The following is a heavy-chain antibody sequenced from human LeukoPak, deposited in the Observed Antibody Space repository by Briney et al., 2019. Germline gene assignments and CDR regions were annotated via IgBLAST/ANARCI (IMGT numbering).Heavy chain of an antibody. CDR1: GGSISSYY. D-gene: IGHD1-26*01. Sequence: PSETLSLTCTVSGGSISSYYWSWIRQPPGKGLEWIGYIYYSGSTNYNPSLKSRVTISVDTSKNQFSLKLSSVTAADTAVYYCARLGGGSYYEGQRFDYYYGMDVWGQGTTVTVSS. CDR2: IYYSGST. J-gene: IGHJ6*02. CDR3: ARLGGGSYYEGQRFDYYYGMDV. V-gene: IGHV4-59*08.